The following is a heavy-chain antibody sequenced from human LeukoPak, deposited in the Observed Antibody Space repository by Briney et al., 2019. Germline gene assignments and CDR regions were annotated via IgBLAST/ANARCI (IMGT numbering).Heavy chain of an antibody. CDR2: IYHSGST. CDR1: GYSISSGYY. CDR3: ARAGGGYQLPPGYFDY. Sequence: PSETLSLTCAVSGYSISSGYYWGWIRQPPGKGLEWIGSIYHSGSTYCNPSLKSRVTISVDTSKNQFSLKLSSVTAADTAVYYCARAGGGYQLPPGYFDYWGQGTLVTVSS. V-gene: IGHV4-38-2*01. D-gene: IGHD2-2*01. J-gene: IGHJ4*02.